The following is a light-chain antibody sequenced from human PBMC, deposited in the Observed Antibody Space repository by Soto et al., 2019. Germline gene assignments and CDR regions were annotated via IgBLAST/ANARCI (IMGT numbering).Light chain of an antibody. V-gene: IGKV1-6*01. CDR1: QGIRND. CDR3: LQDYGYPWT. J-gene: IGKJ1*01. CDR2: AAS. Sequence: AIQMTQSPSSLSASVGDRVTITCRASQGIRNDLGWYQQKPGKAPKLLIYAASSLQSGAPSRFSGSGSGTDFTLTISSLRPEDFATYYCLQDYGYPWTFGQGTKVEIK.